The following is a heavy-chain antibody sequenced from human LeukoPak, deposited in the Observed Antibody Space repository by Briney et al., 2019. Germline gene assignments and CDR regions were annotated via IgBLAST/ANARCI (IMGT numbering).Heavy chain of an antibody. Sequence: ASGKVSCKADSYTFTSNGISWVRQAPGQGREWMGWISAYNGNTNYAQKLQGRVTMTTDTSTSTAYMELRSLRSDDTAVYYCARDGGDIVVVPAAIIDPGRVWFEPWGQGTLVTVSS. V-gene: IGHV1-18*01. CDR1: SYTFTSNG. CDR3: ARDGGDIVVVPAAIIDPGRVWFEP. CDR2: ISAYNGNT. D-gene: IGHD2-2*01. J-gene: IGHJ5*02.